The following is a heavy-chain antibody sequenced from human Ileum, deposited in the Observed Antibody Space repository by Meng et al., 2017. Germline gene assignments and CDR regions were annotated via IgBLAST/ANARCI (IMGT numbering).Heavy chain of an antibody. D-gene: IGHD6-19*01. J-gene: IGHJ4*02. CDR3: ARPPASGWDVV. CDR2: IYSGGRT. Sequence: QLVESGGGLVQPGGSLRLSCTASGFTVSGNYMIWVRQAPGKGLEWVSLIYSGGRTHYADSVKGRFTICRDNSKNTLYLQMHSLTAEDTAIYYCARPPASGWDVVWGQGTLVTVSS. V-gene: IGHV3-66*04. CDR1: GFTVSGNY.